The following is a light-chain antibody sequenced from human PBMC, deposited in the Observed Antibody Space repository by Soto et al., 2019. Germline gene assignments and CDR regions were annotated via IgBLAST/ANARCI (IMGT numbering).Light chain of an antibody. CDR3: QQYNNWPWT. J-gene: IGKJ1*01. CDR2: GAS. CDR1: QSVSSN. V-gene: IGKV3-15*01. Sequence: EMVISQSPATLSVSPGERATLSCRASQSVSSNLAWYQQKPGQAPRLLIYGASTRATGVPARFSGSGSGTEFTLPISSLQSEDIAVYSCQQYNNWPWTFGQGTKVDIK.